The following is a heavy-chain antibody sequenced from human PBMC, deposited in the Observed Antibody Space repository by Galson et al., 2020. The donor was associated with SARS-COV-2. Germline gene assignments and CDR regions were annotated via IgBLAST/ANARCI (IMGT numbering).Heavy chain of an antibody. CDR3: VRGVQRDYFDF. CDR1: GFTFSSYS. CDR2: ISGSSTTI. Sequence: GESLKISCSASGFTFSSYSMNWVRQAPGKGLEWVSYISGSSTTIYYADSVKGRFTISRDNAKNSLYLQMNSLRAEDTALYYCVRGVQRDYFDFWGQGTLVTVSS. J-gene: IGHJ4*02. V-gene: IGHV3-48*01.